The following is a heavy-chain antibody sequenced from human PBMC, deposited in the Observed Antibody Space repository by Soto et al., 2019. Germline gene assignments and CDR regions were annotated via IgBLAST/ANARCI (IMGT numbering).Heavy chain of an antibody. J-gene: IGHJ5*02. Sequence: NPSETLSLTCTVSGGSISSGGYYWSWIRQHPGKGLEWIGYIYYSGSTYYNPSLKSRVTISVDTSKNQFSLKLTSMTAADTAMYFVTRAERFPRSCFAPGGQGTQVT. D-gene: IGHD3-16*01. CDR2: IYYSGST. CDR3: TRAERFPRSCFAP. CDR1: GGSISSGGYY. V-gene: IGHV4-31*03.